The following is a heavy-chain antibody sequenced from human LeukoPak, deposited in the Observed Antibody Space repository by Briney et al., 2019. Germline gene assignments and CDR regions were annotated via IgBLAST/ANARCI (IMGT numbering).Heavy chain of an antibody. CDR3: AREARGYFDY. CDR2: IKQDGSEK. Sequence: GGSLRLSCAASGYTFSRYWMSWVRQGPGEGLERVANIKQDGSEKYYVDSVKGRFTISRDNAKNSLYLQMNSLRAEDTAVYYCAREARGYFDYWGQGTLVTVSS. V-gene: IGHV3-7*05. CDR1: GYTFSRYW. J-gene: IGHJ4*02.